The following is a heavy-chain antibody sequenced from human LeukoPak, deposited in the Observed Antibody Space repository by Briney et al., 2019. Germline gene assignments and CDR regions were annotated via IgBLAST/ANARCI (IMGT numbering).Heavy chain of an antibody. CDR3: VRDFRSADY. Sequence: GGSLRLSCAASGFTFSSFAMDRVRQAPGKGLEWVSYISSSGTTIYYADSVKGRFTISRDNAKNSLYLQMNSLRDEDTAVYYCVRDFRSADYWGQGTLVTVSS. V-gene: IGHV3-48*02. CDR2: ISSSGTTI. J-gene: IGHJ4*02. CDR1: GFTFSSFA.